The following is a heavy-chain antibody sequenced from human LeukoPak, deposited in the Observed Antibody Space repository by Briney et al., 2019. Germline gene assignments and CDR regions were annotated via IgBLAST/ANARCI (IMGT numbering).Heavy chain of an antibody. CDR2: IYYSGNT. D-gene: IGHD5/OR15-5a*01. CDR3: ARLGDTVSTDRYFDY. J-gene: IGHJ4*02. V-gene: IGHV4-39*01. CDR1: GGSISSSSYY. Sequence: SETLSLTCTVSGGSISSSSYYWGWIRQPPGKGLEWVGSIYYSGNTYYNPSLKSRVTLSVDTSKNQFSLKLSSVTAADTAVYYCARLGDTVSTDRYFDYWGQGTLVTVSS.